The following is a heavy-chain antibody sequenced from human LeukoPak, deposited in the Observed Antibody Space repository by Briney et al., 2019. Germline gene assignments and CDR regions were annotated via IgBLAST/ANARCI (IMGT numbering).Heavy chain of an antibody. CDR1: GGTFSSYA. Sequence: ASVKVSCKASGGTFSSYAISWVRQAPGQGLEWMGGIIPIFGTANYAQKFQGRVTITADESTSTAYMELSSLRSEDTAVYYCARGRTTFGVVTIPDAFDIWGQGTMVTVSS. J-gene: IGHJ3*02. D-gene: IGHD3-3*01. CDR3: ARGRTTFGVVTIPDAFDI. V-gene: IGHV1-69*13. CDR2: IIPIFGTA.